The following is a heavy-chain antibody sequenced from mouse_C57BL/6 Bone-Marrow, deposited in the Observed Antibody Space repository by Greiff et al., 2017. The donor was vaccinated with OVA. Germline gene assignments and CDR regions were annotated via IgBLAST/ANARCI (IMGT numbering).Heavy chain of an antibody. J-gene: IGHJ4*01. CDR2: IYPRDGSN. Sequence: VQLVESGPELVKPGASVKLSCKASGYTFTSYDINWVKQRPGQGLEWIGWIYPRDGSNKYNEKFKGKATLTVDTSSSTAYMELHSLTSEDSAVYFCARGGFYYYGSSSPMDYWGQGTSVTVSS. D-gene: IGHD1-1*01. V-gene: IGHV1-85*01. CDR1: GYTFTSYD. CDR3: ARGGFYYYGSSSPMDY.